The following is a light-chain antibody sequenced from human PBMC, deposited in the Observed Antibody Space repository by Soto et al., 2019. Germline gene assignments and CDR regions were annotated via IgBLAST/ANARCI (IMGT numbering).Light chain of an antibody. CDR3: QQYDTSPRT. CDR2: GAS. CDR1: QSVSRSF. J-gene: IGKJ2*01. Sequence: IVLTQSPGTLSLSPGERATLSCRASQSVSRSFLAWYKQKPGQAPRLLIYGASSMASGIPDRFSGSGSGTDFTLTISRLEPEDAALYYCQQYDTSPRTFGQGTKLEI. V-gene: IGKV3-20*01.